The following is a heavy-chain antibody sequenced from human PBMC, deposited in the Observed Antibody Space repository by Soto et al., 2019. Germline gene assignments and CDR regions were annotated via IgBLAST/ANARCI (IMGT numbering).Heavy chain of an antibody. D-gene: IGHD3-16*01. CDR3: ARDPLGGGAPYYCDY. J-gene: IGHJ4*02. CDR2: INPYTGGT. V-gene: IGHV1-2*02. Sequence: QVQLVQSGAEVKKPGASVKVSCKASGYTFTDYYMHWVRQAPGQGLEWLGWINPYTGGTNYAHKFQDRVTLTRDTSISTAYLDLSRLTSDDTAVYYCARDPLGGGAPYYCDYWGQGTLVTASS. CDR1: GYTFTDYY.